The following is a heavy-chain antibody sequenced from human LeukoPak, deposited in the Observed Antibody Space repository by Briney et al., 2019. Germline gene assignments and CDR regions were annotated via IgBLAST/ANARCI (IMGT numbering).Heavy chain of an antibody. CDR1: GFTFSSYD. CDR3: ASSVVVTAINDY. D-gene: IGHD2-21*02. Sequence: GGSLRLSCAASGFTFSSYDMHWVRQAPGKGLKWVAVISYDGSNKYYADSVKGRFTISRDNSKNTLYLQMNSLRAEDTAVYYCASSVVVTAINDYWGQGTLVTVSS. CDR2: ISYDGSNK. V-gene: IGHV3-30*03. J-gene: IGHJ4*02.